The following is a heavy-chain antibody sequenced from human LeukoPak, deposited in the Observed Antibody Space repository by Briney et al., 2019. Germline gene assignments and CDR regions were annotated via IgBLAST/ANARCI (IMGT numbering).Heavy chain of an antibody. J-gene: IGHJ4*02. D-gene: IGHD3-3*01. CDR2: IWYDGSNK. CDR1: GFTFSSYG. V-gene: IGHV3-33*01. Sequence: GRSLRLSCAASGFTFSSYGMLWVRQAPGKGLEWVAVIWYDGSNKYYADSVKGRFTISRDNSKNTLYLQMNSLRAEDTAVYYCARDAYYDFWSGYSDAPYFDYWGQGTLVTVSS. CDR3: ARDAYYDFWSGYSDAPYFDY.